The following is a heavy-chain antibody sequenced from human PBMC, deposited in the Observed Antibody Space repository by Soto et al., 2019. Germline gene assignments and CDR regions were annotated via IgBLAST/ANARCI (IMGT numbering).Heavy chain of an antibody. Sequence: EVQLVESGGGSVQPGGSLRLSCVASGITFSGYWMHWVRQVPGKGLVWVARVDSDGSGTSYADSVKGRFTISRDNAKNQLYLQMNSLRVEDTAVYYCATVFEHWGQGIPVTVSS. CDR3: ATVFEH. CDR1: GITFSGYW. CDR2: VDSDGSGT. J-gene: IGHJ4*02. V-gene: IGHV3-74*01.